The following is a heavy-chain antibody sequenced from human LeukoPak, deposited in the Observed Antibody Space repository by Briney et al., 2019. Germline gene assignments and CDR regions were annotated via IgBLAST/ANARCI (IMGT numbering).Heavy chain of an antibody. CDR2: INHSGST. CDR3: ATTGEFRPRSGSRHYYYYYGMDV. J-gene: IGHJ6*02. Sequence: SETLSLTCAVYGGSFSGYYWSWIRQPPGKGLEWIGEINHSGSTNYNPSLKSRVTISVDTSKNQFSLKLSSVTAADTAVYYCATTGEFRPRSGSRHYYYYYGMDVWGQGTTVTVSS. CDR1: GGSFSGYY. V-gene: IGHV4-34*01. D-gene: IGHD3-10*01.